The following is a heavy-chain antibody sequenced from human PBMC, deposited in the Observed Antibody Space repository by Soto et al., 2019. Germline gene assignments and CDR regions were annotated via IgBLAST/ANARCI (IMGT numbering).Heavy chain of an antibody. CDR3: ARGPTIFGVGVDAFDI. D-gene: IGHD3-3*01. V-gene: IGHV3-23*01. CDR2: IRGSGNFT. Sequence: EVQMLESGGGLVQPGGSLRLCCAASGFTLSSYALSWVRQAPGKGLEWVSGIRGSGNFTFEADSVRGRFTISRDKSMNTLDVQMNSLRVEDTALYYCARGPTIFGVGVDAFDIWGQGTMDTVSS. CDR1: GFTLSSYA. J-gene: IGHJ3*02.